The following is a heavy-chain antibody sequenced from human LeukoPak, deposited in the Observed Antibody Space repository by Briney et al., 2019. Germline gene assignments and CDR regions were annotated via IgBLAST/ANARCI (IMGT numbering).Heavy chain of an antibody. CDR3: ARELSGTYYY. Sequence: PSETLSLTCTVPGGSISSSSYYWGWIRQPPGKGLEWIASIYYSGSTYYNPSLKSRVTISVDTSKNQFSLRLTSMTAADTAVYYCARELSGTYYYWGQGTLVTVSS. V-gene: IGHV4-39*07. CDR2: IYYSGST. J-gene: IGHJ4*02. D-gene: IGHD1-26*01. CDR1: GGSISSSSYY.